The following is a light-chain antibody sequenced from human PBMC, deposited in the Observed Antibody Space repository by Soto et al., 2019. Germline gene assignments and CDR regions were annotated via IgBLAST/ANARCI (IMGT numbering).Light chain of an antibody. CDR1: QSISRY. Sequence: DIQMTQSPSSLSASVGDRITITCRASQSISRYLNWYQHKPGKAPKLLIYGASTLQSGVPSRFSGSGSGTEFTLTISSLQPEDFATYYCQQLNSYPLTFGGGTKVDIK. CDR3: QQLNSYPLT. J-gene: IGKJ4*01. V-gene: IGKV1-9*01. CDR2: GAS.